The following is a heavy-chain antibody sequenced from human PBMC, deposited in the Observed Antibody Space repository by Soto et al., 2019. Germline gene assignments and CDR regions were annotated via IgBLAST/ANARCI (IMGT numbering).Heavy chain of an antibody. CDR1: GFTFSNYN. Sequence: GGSLRLSCVASGFTFSNYNMNWVRQAPGKGLEWVSHISGSSIYIHYADSVRGRFTISRDNAKNSVYLQMDSLRVEDTAVYYCAREGALKPFSSWGQGALVTVSS. V-gene: IGHV3-21*01. CDR3: AREGALKPFSS. CDR2: ISGSSIYI. J-gene: IGHJ5*02.